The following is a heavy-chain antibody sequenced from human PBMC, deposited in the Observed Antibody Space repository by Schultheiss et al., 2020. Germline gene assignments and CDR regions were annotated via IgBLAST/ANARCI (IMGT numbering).Heavy chain of an antibody. J-gene: IGHJ3*02. CDR1: GGSFSDDY. D-gene: IGHD3-3*01. Sequence: GSLRLSCVFYGGSFSDDYWSWIRQPPGKGLEWIGEINHSGSTNYNPSLKSRVTISVYTSKNQFSLKLSSVTAADTAVYYCARTSGVARDDAFDIWGQGTMVTVSS. V-gene: IGHV4-34*01. CDR2: INHSGST. CDR3: ARTSGVARDDAFDI.